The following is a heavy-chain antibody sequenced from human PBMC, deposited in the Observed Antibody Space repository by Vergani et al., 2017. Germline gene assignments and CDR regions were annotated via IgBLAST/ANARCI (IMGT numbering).Heavy chain of an antibody. D-gene: IGHD3-3*01. V-gene: IGHV3-74*01. Sequence: EVQLVESGGGLVPPGGSLRLSCAASGFTFSSYWMHWVRQAPGKGLVWVSRINSDGSSTSYADSVKGRFTISRDNAKNTLYLQMNSLRAEDTAVYYCARDLLPNYDFWSGYSHAYYYYYGMDVWGQ. CDR3: ARDLLPNYDFWSGYSHAYYYYYGMDV. J-gene: IGHJ6*02. CDR1: GFTFSSYW. CDR2: INSDGSST.